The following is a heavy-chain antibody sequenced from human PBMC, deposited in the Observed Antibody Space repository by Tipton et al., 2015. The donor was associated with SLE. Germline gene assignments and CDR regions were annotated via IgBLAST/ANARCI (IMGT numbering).Heavy chain of an antibody. D-gene: IGHD6-19*01. J-gene: IGHJ1*01. CDR2: IYYSGST. Sequence: TLSLTCAVYGGSFSSYYWGWIRQPPGKGLEWIGSIYYSGSTYYNPSLKSRVTISVDTSKNQFSLKLSSVTAADTAVYYCARGGEAVAGTSYFQHWGQGTLVTVSS. CDR1: GGSFSSYY. CDR3: ARGGEAVAGTSYFQH. V-gene: IGHV4-39*07.